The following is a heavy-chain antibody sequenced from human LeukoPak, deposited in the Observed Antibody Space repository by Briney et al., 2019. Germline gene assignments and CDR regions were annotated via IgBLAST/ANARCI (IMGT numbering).Heavy chain of an antibody. CDR1: GYRLPEFS. J-gene: IGHJ4*02. V-gene: IGHV1-24*01. Sequence: ASVTVSCKVSGYRLPEFSTHWVRQAPGKGLEWMGGFDAEDGETIYAQKFQDRVTMTEDMSTDTAYMELSSLRSEDTALYYRARSGNHAFAPFDYWGQGTLVTVSS. CDR3: ARSGNHAFAPFDY. CDR2: FDAEDGET. D-gene: IGHD1-14*01.